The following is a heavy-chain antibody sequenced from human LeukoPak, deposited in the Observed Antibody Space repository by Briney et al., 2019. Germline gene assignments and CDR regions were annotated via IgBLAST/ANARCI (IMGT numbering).Heavy chain of an antibody. CDR2: ISGSGGST. Sequence: GSLRLSCAASGFTFSSYAMSWVRQAPGKGLEWVSAISGSGGSTYYADSVKGRFTISRDNSKNTLYLQMNSLRAEDTAVYYCAKSRITMVRGVQLYDYWGQGTLVTVSS. D-gene: IGHD3-10*01. J-gene: IGHJ4*02. CDR1: GFTFSSYA. V-gene: IGHV3-23*01. CDR3: AKSRITMVRGVQLYDY.